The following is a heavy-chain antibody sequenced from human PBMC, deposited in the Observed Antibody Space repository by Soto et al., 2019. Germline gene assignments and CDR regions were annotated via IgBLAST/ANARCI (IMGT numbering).Heavy chain of an antibody. J-gene: IGHJ6*02. V-gene: IGHV6-1*01. CDR2: AYYRSQWYY. CDR3: TKQKGYSRNYNGMDV. D-gene: IGHD1-7*01. CDR1: GDSVSSNSAA. Sequence: SQTLSLTCAISGDSVSSNSAAWNWIRQSPSRGLEWLGRAYYRSQWYYDSAVSVRSRITVIPDTSKNQFSLQLNSVTPEDTAVYYCTKQKGYSRNYNGMDVWGQGTTVTGSS.